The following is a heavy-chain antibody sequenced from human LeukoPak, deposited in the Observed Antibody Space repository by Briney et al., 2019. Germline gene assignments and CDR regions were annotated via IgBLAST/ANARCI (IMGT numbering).Heavy chain of an antibody. CDR2: INHSGST. J-gene: IGHJ6*02. V-gene: IGHV4-34*01. Sequence: SETLSLTCAVYGGSFSGYYWSWIRQPPRKGLEWIGEINHSGSTNYNPSLKNRVTISVDTSKNQFSLKLSSVTAADTAVYYSARGIRPVYNYYYGMDVWGQGTTVTVSS. CDR3: ARGIRPVYNYYYGMDV. CDR1: GGSFSGYY.